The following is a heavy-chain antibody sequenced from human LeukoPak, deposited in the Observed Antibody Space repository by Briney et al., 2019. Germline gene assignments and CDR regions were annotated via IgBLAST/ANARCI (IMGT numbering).Heavy chain of an antibody. J-gene: IGHJ4*02. CDR1: GFTFSNYG. V-gene: IGHV3-21*01. CDR2: ISSSSSYI. CDR3: ARDYGQWLVPGYYFDY. Sequence: GGSLRLSCAASGFTFSNYGMNWVRQAPGKGLEWVSSISSSSSYIYYADSVKGRFTISRDNAKNSLYLQMNSLRAEDTAVYYCARDYGQWLVPGYYFDYWGQGTLVTVSS. D-gene: IGHD6-19*01.